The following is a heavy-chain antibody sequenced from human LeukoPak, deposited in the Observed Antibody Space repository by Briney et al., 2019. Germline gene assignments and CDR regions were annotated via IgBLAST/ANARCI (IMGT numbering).Heavy chain of an antibody. Sequence: ASVKVSCKVYGDILTDFSIHWVRQVPGKGPEWMGGFDPEDGETIYAQKFQGRVTMTEDTSTDTAYMELSSLRSEDTAVYYCATTYYYDSSGPRGLGYWGQGTLVTVSS. V-gene: IGHV1-24*01. CDR1: GDILTDFS. J-gene: IGHJ4*02. D-gene: IGHD3-22*01. CDR3: ATTYYYDSSGPRGLGY. CDR2: FDPEDGET.